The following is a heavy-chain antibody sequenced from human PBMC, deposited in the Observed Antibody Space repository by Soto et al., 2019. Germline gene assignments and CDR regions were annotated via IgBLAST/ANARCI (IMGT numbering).Heavy chain of an antibody. CDR1: DFSLG. CDR3: ARTPPYVDWPPWFDP. Sequence: SGPTLVNPTETLTLTCTFSDFSLGVTWIRQPPGKALEWLAHIFSTDEKSYSTSLKTRLTISKDTSKSQVVLTLTNMDLVDTATYYCARTPPYVDWPPWFDPWGQGTLVTVSS. V-gene: IGHV2-26*01. CDR2: IFSTDEK. J-gene: IGHJ5*02. D-gene: IGHD3-9*01.